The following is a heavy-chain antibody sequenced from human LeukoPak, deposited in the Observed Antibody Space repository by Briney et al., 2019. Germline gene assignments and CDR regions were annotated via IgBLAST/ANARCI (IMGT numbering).Heavy chain of an antibody. CDR3: ARDNHKWSLDY. D-gene: IGHD1-14*01. V-gene: IGHV1-46*04. Sequence: ASVKVSCKASGYTFSSYYVHWVRQAPGQGLEGMGRIMPSGGSTIYAQKLQGRVTVTSDTSTSTVYLEVSSLRSEDTAVYYCARDNHKWSLDYWGQGALVTVSS. CDR1: GYTFSSYY. CDR2: IMPSGGST. J-gene: IGHJ4*02.